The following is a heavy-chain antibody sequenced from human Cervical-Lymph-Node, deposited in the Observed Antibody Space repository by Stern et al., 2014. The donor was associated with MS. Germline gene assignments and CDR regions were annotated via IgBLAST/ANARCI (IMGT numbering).Heavy chain of an antibody. V-gene: IGHV3-9*01. CDR1: GFTFDDYA. Sequence: EVQLVESGGGLVQPGRSLRLSCAASGFTFDDYAMHWVRQAPGKGLEWVSGISWNSGSIGYADSVKGRFTISRDNAKNSLYLQMNSLRAEDTALYYCAKDGYDSSGYWYNWFAPWGQGTLVTVSS. CDR2: ISWNSGSI. CDR3: AKDGYDSSGYWYNWFAP. J-gene: IGHJ5*02. D-gene: IGHD3-22*01.